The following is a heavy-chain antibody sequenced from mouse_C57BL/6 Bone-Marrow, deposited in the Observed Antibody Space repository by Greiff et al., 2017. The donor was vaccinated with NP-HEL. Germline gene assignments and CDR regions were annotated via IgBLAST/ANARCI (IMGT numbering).Heavy chain of an antibody. Sequence: EVQLQQSGPVLVKLGASVKMSCKASGYTFTDYYMNWVKQSHGKSLEWIGVINPYNGGTSYNQKFKGKATLTVDKSSSTAYMELNSLTSEDSAVYYCANYYGSSYNFDYWGQGTTLTVSS. CDR2: INPYNGGT. V-gene: IGHV1-19*01. D-gene: IGHD1-1*01. J-gene: IGHJ2*01. CDR3: ANYYGSSYNFDY. CDR1: GYTFTDYY.